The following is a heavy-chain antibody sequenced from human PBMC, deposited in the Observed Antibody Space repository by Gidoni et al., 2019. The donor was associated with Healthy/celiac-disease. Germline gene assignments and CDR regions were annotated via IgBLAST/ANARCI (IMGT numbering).Heavy chain of an antibody. V-gene: IGHV4-34*12. CDR3: ARVTLLWFGEEESDYFDY. J-gene: IGHJ4*02. CDR1: GGSFSGYY. CDR2: IMHSGST. D-gene: IGHD3-10*01. Sequence: VQLQQWGAGLLKPSETLSLTCAVYGGSFSGYYWSWISQPPGKGLEWSGEIMHSGSTNYNPSLKSRVTISVDTSKNQFSLKLSSVTAADTAVYYWARVTLLWFGEEESDYFDYWGQGTLVTVSS.